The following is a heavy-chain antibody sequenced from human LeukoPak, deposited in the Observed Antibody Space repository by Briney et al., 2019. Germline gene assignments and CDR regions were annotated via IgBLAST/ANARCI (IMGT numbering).Heavy chain of an antibody. J-gene: IGHJ3*01. D-gene: IGHD3-22*01. CDR3: ARVGHYDSSVYGDDVFDF. V-gene: IGHV1-2*02. CDR2: INPDSGNT. CDR1: GYTFTGYY. Sequence: ASVKVSCKASGYTFTGYYLHWVRQAPGHGLEWLGWINPDSGNTKYAQKFQGRVTLTRDTSISTAYMEVSRLRPDDTAVYYCARVGHYDSSVYGDDVFDFWGQGTMVTVSS.